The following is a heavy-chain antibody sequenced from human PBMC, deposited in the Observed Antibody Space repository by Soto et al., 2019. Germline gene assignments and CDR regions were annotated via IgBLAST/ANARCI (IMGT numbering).Heavy chain of an antibody. CDR1: GGTFSSYA. D-gene: IGHD3-10*01. CDR3: ARAFGGVTTEYFQH. Sequence: ASVKVSCKASGGTFSSYAISWVRQAPGQGLEWMGGIIPIFGTANYAQKFQGRVTITADESTSTAYMELSSLRSEDTAVYYCARAFGGVTTEYFQHWGQGTLVTVSS. CDR2: IIPIFGTA. J-gene: IGHJ1*01. V-gene: IGHV1-69*13.